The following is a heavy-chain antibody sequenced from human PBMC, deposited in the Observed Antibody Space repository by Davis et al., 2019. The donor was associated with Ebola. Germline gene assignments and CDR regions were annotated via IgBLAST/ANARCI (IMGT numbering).Heavy chain of an antibody. D-gene: IGHD4-17*01. CDR2: INPYSGYT. CDR3: ARDLEDYGADY. CDR1: GYTFIDYY. Sequence: ASVKVSCKASGYTFIDYYMHWVRQAPGQGLEWMGWINPYSGYTQYSQKFQGRVTMTRDKSIVTVYMELSRLKSDDTAVYYCARDLEDYGADYWGHGTLVTVSP. J-gene: IGHJ4*01. V-gene: IGHV1-2*02.